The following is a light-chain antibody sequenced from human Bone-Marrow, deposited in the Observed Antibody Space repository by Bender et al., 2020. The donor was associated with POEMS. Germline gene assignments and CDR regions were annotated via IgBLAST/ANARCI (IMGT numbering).Light chain of an antibody. CDR2: RDD. J-gene: IGLJ1*01. V-gene: IGLV1-47*01. CDR3: VAFDDSLSGYV. Sequence: QSVLTQPPSASGTPGQRVTISCSGSNSNIGTNYVYWYQQFAGTTPKLLIYRDDQRPSGVPDRFSASKSGTSSSLAISALRFEDEADFYCVAFDDSLSGYVFGSGTTVTVL. CDR1: NSNIGTNY.